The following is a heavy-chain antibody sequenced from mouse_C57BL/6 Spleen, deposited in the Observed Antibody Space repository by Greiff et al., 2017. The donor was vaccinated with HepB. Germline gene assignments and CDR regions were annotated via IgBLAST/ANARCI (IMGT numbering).Heavy chain of an antibody. CDR2: IRLKSDNYAT. V-gene: IGHV6-3*01. CDR3: TDYYIGAMDY. Sequence: DVMLVESGGGLVQPGGSMKLSCVDSGFTVSNYWMNWVRQSPEKGLEWVAQIRLKSDNYATHYAESVNGRFTISRDDSKSSVYLQMNNLRAEDTGIYYCTDYYIGAMDYWGQGTSVTVSS. D-gene: IGHD2-12*01. J-gene: IGHJ4*01. CDR1: GFTVSNYW.